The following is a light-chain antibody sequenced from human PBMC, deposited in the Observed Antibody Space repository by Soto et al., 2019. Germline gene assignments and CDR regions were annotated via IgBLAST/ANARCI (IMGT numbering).Light chain of an antibody. V-gene: IGKV1-39*01. J-gene: IGKJ4*01. Sequence: DIQMTQSPSSLSASVGDRVTITCRASQTISNFLNWYQQKPGKAPNLLIYAASSLQSGVPARFSGSGSGTDFTLTISSLQPEDFATYYCQQSYSTPLTFGGGTKV. CDR2: AAS. CDR1: QTISNF. CDR3: QQSYSTPLT.